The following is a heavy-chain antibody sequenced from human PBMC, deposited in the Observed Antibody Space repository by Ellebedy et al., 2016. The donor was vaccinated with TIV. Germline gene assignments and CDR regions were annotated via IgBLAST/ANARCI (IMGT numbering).Heavy chain of an antibody. D-gene: IGHD5-24*01. CDR1: GGSISSGGYY. Sequence: SETLSLTCTVSGGSISSGGYYWSWIRQHPGKGLEWIGYIYYSGSTYYNPSLKSRDTISVDTSKNQFSLKLRSVTAADTAVYYWARGGGWLQLGYDYWGQGILVTVSS. V-gene: IGHV4-31*03. CDR2: IYYSGST. CDR3: ARGGGWLQLGYDY. J-gene: IGHJ4*02.